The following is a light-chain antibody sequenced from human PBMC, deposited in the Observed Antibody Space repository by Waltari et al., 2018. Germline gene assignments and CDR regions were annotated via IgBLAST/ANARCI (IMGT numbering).Light chain of an antibody. CDR3: RSYTSSSTLV. CDR2: DVS. CDR1: SSDVGGYNY. Sequence: QSALTQPASVSGSPGQSITISCTGTSSDVGGYNYVSWYQQHPGKAPKLLIYDVSNRPSGVSNRFSGSMSGNTASLTISGLQAEDEADYYCRSYTSSSTLVFGGGTKLTVL. J-gene: IGLJ2*01. V-gene: IGLV2-14*03.